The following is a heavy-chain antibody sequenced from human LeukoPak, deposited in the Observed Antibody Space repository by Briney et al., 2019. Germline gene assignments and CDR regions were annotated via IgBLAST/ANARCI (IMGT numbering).Heavy chain of an antibody. D-gene: IGHD3-10*01. Sequence: SXTLXXXCSVSGYSINSGYYWGWIRQPPGKGLEWIATVYHSGSTYYNPSLKSRVAISQDTSNNQLYLKVNSVTAADTAVYYCXXSNGYGLVDIWGQGTMVTVSS. CDR3: XXSNGYGLVDI. CDR1: GYSINSGYY. V-gene: IGHV4-38-2*02. CDR2: VYHSGST. J-gene: IGHJ3*02.